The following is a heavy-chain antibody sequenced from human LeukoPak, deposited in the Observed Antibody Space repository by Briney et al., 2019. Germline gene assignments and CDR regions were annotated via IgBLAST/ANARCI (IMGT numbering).Heavy chain of an antibody. Sequence: ASVKVSCKAAEYSFTDHHIHWVRQAPGQGLEWMGWINPNSDGTNYAQNFQDRVTLTTDTSTSTAYMEVSRLTSADTAVYYCARSIGYYDILTAYYRTSRFDSWGQGTLVTVSS. J-gene: IGHJ4*02. V-gene: IGHV1-2*02. D-gene: IGHD3-9*01. CDR3: ARSIGYYDILTAYYRTSRFDS. CDR2: INPNSDGT. CDR1: EYSFTDHH.